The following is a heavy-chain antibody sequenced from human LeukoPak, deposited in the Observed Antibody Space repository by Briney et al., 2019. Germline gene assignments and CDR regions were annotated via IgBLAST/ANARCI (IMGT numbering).Heavy chain of an antibody. J-gene: IGHJ3*02. V-gene: IGHV4-59*12. D-gene: IGHD1-14*01. CDR3: ARGYRVLRAFDI. CDR2: IYYSGST. Sequence: SETLSLTCTVSGGSISSYYWSWIRQPPGKGLEWIGYIYYSGSTNYNPSLKSRVTISVDTSKNQFSLKLSSVTAADTAVYYCARGYRVLRAFDIWGQGTMVTVSS. CDR1: GGSISSYY.